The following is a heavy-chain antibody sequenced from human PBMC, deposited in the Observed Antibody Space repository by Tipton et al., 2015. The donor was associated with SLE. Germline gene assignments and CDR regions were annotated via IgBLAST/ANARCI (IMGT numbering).Heavy chain of an antibody. V-gene: IGHV3-21*05. CDR3: ARDGGPDCSGGRCSSTY. CDR2: ITTGPSYA. J-gene: IGHJ4*02. D-gene: IGHD2-15*01. CDR1: GFTFSSYF. Sequence: SLRLSCAASGFTFSSYFMNWVRQAPGKGLEWVSYITTGPSYANYADSVKGRFTISRDNTKNSLYLQMNSLRAEDTAIYYCARDGGPDCSGGRCSSTYWGQGTLVTVSS.